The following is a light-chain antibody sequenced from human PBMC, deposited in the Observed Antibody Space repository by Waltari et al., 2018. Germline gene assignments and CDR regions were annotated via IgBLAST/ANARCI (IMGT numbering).Light chain of an antibody. V-gene: IGLV1-47*01. CDR3: AAWDVSLSRYV. CDR2: NDY. Sequence: QSVLTQPPSASGTPGQRVTISCSGSTSNVGRDNVYWYQHPPGTAPKLLIYNDYRRPSGVPGRFPGSKSGTSASLAISGLRSEDEGDYYCAAWDVSLSRYVFGTGTQVTVL. J-gene: IGLJ1*01. CDR1: TSNVGRDN.